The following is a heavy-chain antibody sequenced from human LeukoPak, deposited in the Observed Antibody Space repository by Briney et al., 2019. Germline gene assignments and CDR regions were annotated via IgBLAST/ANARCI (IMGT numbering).Heavy chain of an antibody. J-gene: IGHJ4*02. Sequence: GGSLRLSCAASGFTFSSYWMHWVRQAPGEGLVWVSRINSDGSSTSYADSVKGRFTISRDNAKNTLYLQMNSLRAEDTAVYYCAKDRYDSSGYLFDYWGQGALVTVSS. CDR1: GFTFSSYW. V-gene: IGHV3-74*01. CDR2: INSDGSST. D-gene: IGHD3-22*01. CDR3: AKDRYDSSGYLFDY.